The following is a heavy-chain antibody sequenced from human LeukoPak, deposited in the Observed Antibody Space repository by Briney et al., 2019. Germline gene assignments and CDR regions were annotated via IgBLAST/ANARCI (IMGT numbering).Heavy chain of an antibody. CDR1: GFTFDDYA. Sequence: GGSLRLSCAASGFTFDDYAMHWVRQAPGKGLEWVSGISWNSGSIGYADSVKGRFTISRDNAKNSLYLQMNSLRAEDTALYYCARTGHYYFDYWGQGTLVTVSS. J-gene: IGHJ4*02. V-gene: IGHV3-9*01. CDR3: ARTGHYYFDY. D-gene: IGHD3-10*01. CDR2: ISWNSGSI.